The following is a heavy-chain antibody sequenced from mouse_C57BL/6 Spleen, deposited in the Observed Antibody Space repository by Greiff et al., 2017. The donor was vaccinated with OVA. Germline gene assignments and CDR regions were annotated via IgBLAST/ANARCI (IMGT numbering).Heavy chain of an antibody. CDR2: ISSGSSTI. D-gene: IGHD4-1*01. V-gene: IGHV5-17*01. CDR1: GFTFSDYG. Sequence: EVQLVESGGGLVKPGGSLKLSCAASGFTFSDYGMHWVRQAPVKGLEWVAYISSGSSTIYYADTVKGRFTISRDNAKNTLFLQMTSLRSEDTAMYYCARRNWDLYWYFDVWGTGTTVTVSS. J-gene: IGHJ1*03. CDR3: ARRNWDLYWYFDV.